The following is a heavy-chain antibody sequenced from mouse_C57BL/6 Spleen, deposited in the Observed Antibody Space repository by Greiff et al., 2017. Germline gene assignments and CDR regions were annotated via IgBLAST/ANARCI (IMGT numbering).Heavy chain of an antibody. CDR3: ARLHYAMDY. CDR1: GFTFSDYG. Sequence: EVHLVESGGGLVKPGGSLKLSCAASGFTFSDYGMHWVRQAPEKGLEWVAYISSGSSTIYYADTVKGRFTISRDNAKNTLFLQMTSLGSEDTAMXYCARLHYAMDYWGQGTSVTVSS. CDR2: ISSGSSTI. V-gene: IGHV5-17*01. J-gene: IGHJ4*01.